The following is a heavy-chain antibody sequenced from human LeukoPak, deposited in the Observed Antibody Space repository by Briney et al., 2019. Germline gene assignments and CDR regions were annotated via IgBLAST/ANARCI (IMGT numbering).Heavy chain of an antibody. CDR1: GYTFIGYY. D-gene: IGHD3-10*01. CDR3: ARTGVWFRELSHLPD. CDR2: INPNSGDT. J-gene: IGHJ4*02. Sequence: ASVKVSCKASGYTFIGYYIHWVRQAPGQGLEWMGWINPNSGDTNYAQKFQSRVTMTRDTSISTAYMGLSSLISDDTAFYYCARTGVWFRELSHLPDWGQGTLVTVSS. V-gene: IGHV1-2*02.